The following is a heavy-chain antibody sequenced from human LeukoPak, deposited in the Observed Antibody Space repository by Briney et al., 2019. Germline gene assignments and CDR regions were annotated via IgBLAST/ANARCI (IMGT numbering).Heavy chain of an antibody. Sequence: GGSLRLSCTVSGFTVSINSMSWVRQAPGKGLEWVSFIYSGGNTHYSDSVKGRFTISRDNAKNSLYLQMNSLRAEDTAVYYCPREISWYEFYYYMDVWGKGTTVIVSS. D-gene: IGHD6-13*01. J-gene: IGHJ6*03. CDR3: PREISWYEFYYYMDV. CDR1: GFTVSINS. CDR2: IYSGGNT. V-gene: IGHV3-66*01.